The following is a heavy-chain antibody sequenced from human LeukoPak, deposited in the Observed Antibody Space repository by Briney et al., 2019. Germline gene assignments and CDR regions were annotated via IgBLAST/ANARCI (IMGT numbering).Heavy chain of an antibody. CDR1: GYTFTGYY. CDR2: INPNSGGT. CDR3: AXXXXERGSGSYLIAY. V-gene: IGHV1-2*02. J-gene: IGHJ4*02. Sequence: ASVKVSCKASGYTFTGYYMHWVRQAPGQGLEWMGWINPNSGGTNYAQKFQGRVTMTRDTSISTAYMELSRLRADDPAVYYCAXXXXERGSGSYLIAYWGQGTLVTVSS. D-gene: IGHD3-10*01.